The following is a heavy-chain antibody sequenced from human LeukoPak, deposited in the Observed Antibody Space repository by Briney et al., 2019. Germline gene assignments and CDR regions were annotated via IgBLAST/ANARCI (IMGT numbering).Heavy chain of an antibody. J-gene: IGHJ4*02. CDR1: GGSISDYY. V-gene: IGHV4-59*08. CDR3: ARLATYGDYSD. Sequence: SETLSLTCTVSGGSISDYYWSWTRQPPGKGPEWIGYIYYRGSTNYNPSLKSRVSMSIDTSKNQFSLGLSSVTAADTAVYYCARLATYGDYSDWGQGTLVTVSS. D-gene: IGHD4-17*01. CDR2: IYYRGST.